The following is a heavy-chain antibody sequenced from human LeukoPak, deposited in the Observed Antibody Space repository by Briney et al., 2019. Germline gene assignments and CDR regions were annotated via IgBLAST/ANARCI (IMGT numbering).Heavy chain of an antibody. Sequence: GSLRLSCAASGFTFSSYAMSWVRQAPGKGLEWVSAISGSGGSTYYADSVKGRFTISRDNSKNTLYLQMNSLRAEDTAVYYCARQLRITMVRGVLSMDVWGQGTTVTVSS. CDR2: ISGSGGST. CDR3: ARQLRITMVRGVLSMDV. CDR1: GFTFSSYA. D-gene: IGHD3-10*01. V-gene: IGHV3-23*01. J-gene: IGHJ6*02.